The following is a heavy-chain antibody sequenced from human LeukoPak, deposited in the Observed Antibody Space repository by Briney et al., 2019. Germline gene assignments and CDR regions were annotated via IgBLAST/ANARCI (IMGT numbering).Heavy chain of an antibody. CDR1: GYTFTSYY. Sequence: ASVNVSCKASGYTFTSYYMHWVRQAPGQGLEWMGIINPSGGSTSYAQKFQGRVTMTRDTSTSTVYMELSSLRSEDTAVYYCARVGKRNAFDYWGQGTLVTVSS. CDR3: ARVGKRNAFDY. D-gene: IGHD5-24*01. V-gene: IGHV1-46*01. J-gene: IGHJ4*02. CDR2: INPSGGST.